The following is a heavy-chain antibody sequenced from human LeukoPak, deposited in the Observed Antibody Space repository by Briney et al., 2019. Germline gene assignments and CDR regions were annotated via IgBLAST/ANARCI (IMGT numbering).Heavy chain of an antibody. CDR1: GYTFTVYH. Sequence: ASVKVSCKASGYTFTVYHMHWVRQAPGQGLEWIGRITPNSGDTYYAQDFQGRVTMTRDTSINTAYMELSRLRSDDTAVYYCARDSSLFGGSDYWGQGTLVTVSS. CDR3: ARDSSLFGGSDY. CDR2: ITPNSGDT. V-gene: IGHV1-2*02. J-gene: IGHJ4*02. D-gene: IGHD3-16*01.